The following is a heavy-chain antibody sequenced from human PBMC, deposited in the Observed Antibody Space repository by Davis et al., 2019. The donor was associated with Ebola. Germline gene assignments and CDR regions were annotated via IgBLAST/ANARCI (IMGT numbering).Heavy chain of an antibody. CDR3: ARSISMFSSGWFFDS. CDR2: IDPSDSYT. V-gene: IGHV5-10-1*01. J-gene: IGHJ4*02. CDR1: GYTFSDNW. Sequence: GESLKISCKGSGYTFSDNWISWVRQLPGKGLEWMGRIDPSDSYTDYTPPFQGHVTFSTDKSISTAYLQWSSLKASDTAIYYCARSISMFSSGWFFDSWGQGSLVTVSS. D-gene: IGHD6-19*01.